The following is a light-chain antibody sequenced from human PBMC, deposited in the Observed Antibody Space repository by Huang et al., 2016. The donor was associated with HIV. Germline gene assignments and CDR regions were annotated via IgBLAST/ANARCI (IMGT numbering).Light chain of an antibody. CDR1: QSVSSN. Sequence: EIVMTQSPATLSVSPGERATLSCRASQSVSSNLAWYQQKPGQAPRLRIYGASTRATGIPARFSGSGSRTEFTLTISSLQSEDFAVYYCQQYNNWPPLTFGGGTKVEIK. J-gene: IGKJ4*01. V-gene: IGKV3-15*01. CDR2: GAS. CDR3: QQYNNWPPLT.